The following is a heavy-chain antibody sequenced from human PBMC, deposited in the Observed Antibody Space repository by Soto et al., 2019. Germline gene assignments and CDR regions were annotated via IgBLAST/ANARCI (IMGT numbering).Heavy chain of an antibody. D-gene: IGHD2-2*01. CDR1: GGTFSSYA. Sequence: QVQLVQSGAEVKKPGSSVKVSCKASGGTFSSYAISWVRQAPGQGLEWMGGIIPIFGTANYAQKFQGRVTITADESTSTAYMELSSRRSEDTAVYYCAGFTTALSFPAIRDIVVVPAAREVDYWGQGTLVTVSS. J-gene: IGHJ4*02. CDR2: IIPIFGTA. CDR3: AGFTTALSFPAIRDIVVVPAAREVDY. V-gene: IGHV1-69*01.